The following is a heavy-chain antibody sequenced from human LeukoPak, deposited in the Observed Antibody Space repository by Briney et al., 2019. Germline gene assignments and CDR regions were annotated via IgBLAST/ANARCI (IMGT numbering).Heavy chain of an antibody. J-gene: IGHJ4*02. CDR3: ARISQAVVFDY. Sequence: ASVTVSFMASVYTFTDYYMHWVRQAPGQRLEWMGWINPNSGGTKYAQKLQGRVTMTRDTSISTAYMELSRLRSDDTAVYCCARISQAVVFDYWGQGTLVTVSS. CDR2: INPNSGGT. V-gene: IGHV1-2*02. CDR1: VYTFTDYY. D-gene: IGHD6-19*01.